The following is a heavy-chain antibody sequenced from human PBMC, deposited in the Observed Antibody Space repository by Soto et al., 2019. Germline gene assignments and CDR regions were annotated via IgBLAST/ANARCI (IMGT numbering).Heavy chain of an antibody. Sequence: QVQLVQSGAEVKKPGASVKVSCKASGYTFTSYAMHWVRQAPGQRLEWMGWINAGNGNTKYSQKFQGRVTITRDTAASTGYMELSSLRSEDTAVYYCARSFTIFEWLLRYYFDYWGQGTLVTVSS. V-gene: IGHV1-3*01. D-gene: IGHD3-3*01. J-gene: IGHJ4*02. CDR3: ARSFTIFEWLLRYYFDY. CDR1: GYTFTSYA. CDR2: INAGNGNT.